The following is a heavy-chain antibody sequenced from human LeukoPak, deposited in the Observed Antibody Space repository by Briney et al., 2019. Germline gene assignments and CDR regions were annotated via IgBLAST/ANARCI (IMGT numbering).Heavy chain of an antibody. D-gene: IGHD4-17*01. J-gene: IGHJ4*02. CDR2: INHSGST. CDR1: GGSFSGYY. CDR3: AYGDYGPDDYFDY. V-gene: IGHV4-34*01. Sequence: SETLSLTCAVYGGSFSGYYWSWIRQPPGKGLEWIGEINHSGSTNYNPSLKSRVTISVDTSKNQFSLKLSSVTAADTAVYYCAYGDYGPDDYFDYWGQGTLVTVSS.